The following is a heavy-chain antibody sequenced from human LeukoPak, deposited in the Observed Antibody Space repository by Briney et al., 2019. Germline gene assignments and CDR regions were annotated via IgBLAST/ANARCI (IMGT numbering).Heavy chain of an antibody. CDR1: GYTFTNYG. Sequence: ASVKVSCKASGYTFTNYGISWVRQAPGQRLEWMGWISAYNGNTNYAQKLQGRVTMTTDTSTSTAYMELRSLTFDDTAVYSCARGKRAAYYGSGSWLDYWGQGTLVTVSS. D-gene: IGHD3-10*01. CDR3: ARGKRAAYYGSGSWLDY. J-gene: IGHJ4*02. CDR2: ISAYNGNT. V-gene: IGHV1-18*01.